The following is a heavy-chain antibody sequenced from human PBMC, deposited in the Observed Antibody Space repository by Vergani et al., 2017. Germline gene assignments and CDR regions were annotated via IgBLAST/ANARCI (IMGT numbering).Heavy chain of an antibody. CDR1: GDSISSGVYY. V-gene: IGHV4-31*03. CDR2: IYSTGST. J-gene: IGHJ4*02. CDR3: ARMGGYDEGDAFRIGYFDS. D-gene: IGHD3-22*01. Sequence: QVQLQESGPGLVKPSQTLSLTCSVSGDSISSGVYYWNWIRQHPGKGLEWIGYIYSTGSTHHNPSLRRRINMSVDTSKKQFSLKLNSVTAEDTAMYYCARMGGYDEGDAFRIGYFDSWGQGTLVTVSS.